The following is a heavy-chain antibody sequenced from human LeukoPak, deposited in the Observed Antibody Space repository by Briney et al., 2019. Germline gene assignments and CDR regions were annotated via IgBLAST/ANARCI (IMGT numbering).Heavy chain of an antibody. CDR1: GGSISGFV. D-gene: IGHD6-19*01. V-gene: IGHV4-59*08. CDR2: IYDTGTPT. Sequence: PSETLSLTCTVSGGSISGFVWSWIRQLPGEGLDYIGFIYDTGTPTNYNPLLKSRVTLSVDTSKNQFSLNLKSVTAADTAVYYCARLTKGEQWLAYYFDYWGQGALVTVSS. J-gene: IGHJ4*02. CDR3: ARLTKGEQWLAYYFDY.